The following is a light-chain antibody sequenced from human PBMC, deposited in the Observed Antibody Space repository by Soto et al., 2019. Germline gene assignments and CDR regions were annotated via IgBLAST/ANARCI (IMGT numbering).Light chain of an antibody. CDR1: SGHSSYA. J-gene: IGLJ2*01. CDR2: LNSDGSH. CDR3: QTWGTGHVV. V-gene: IGLV4-69*01. Sequence: QSVLTQSPSASASLGASVKLTCTLSSGHSSYAIAWHQQQPEKGPRYLMKLNSDGSHSKGDGIPDRFSGSSSGAERYLTLSSLQSEDEADYHCQTWGTGHVVFGGRTKLTVL.